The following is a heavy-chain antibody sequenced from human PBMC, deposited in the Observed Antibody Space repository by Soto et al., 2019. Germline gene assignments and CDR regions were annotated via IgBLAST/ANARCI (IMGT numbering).Heavy chain of an antibody. D-gene: IGHD3-22*01. CDR3: ATSPAATYSYDSSEYNSYFDC. Sequence: GGSLRLSCAASGFTFSSYAMSWVRQAPGKGLEWVSSISDSGRIAYYADSVKGRFTISRDNSKNTLYLQMNSLRAEDTAAYYCATSPAATYSYDSSEYNSYFDCWGQGTLVTVSS. J-gene: IGHJ4*02. CDR1: GFTFSSYA. V-gene: IGHV3-23*01. CDR2: ISDSGRIA.